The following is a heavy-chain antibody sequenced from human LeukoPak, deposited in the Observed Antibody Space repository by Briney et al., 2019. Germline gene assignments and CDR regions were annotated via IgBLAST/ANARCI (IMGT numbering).Heavy chain of an antibody. Sequence: SETLSLTCTVSGGSISSYYWSWIRQPAGKGLEWIGRIYTSGNTNYNPSLKSRVTMSVDTSKNQFSLKLSSVTAADTAVYYCARDSHYDFWSGYHTGDWYFDLWGRGTLVTVSS. V-gene: IGHV4-4*07. CDR3: ARDSHYDFWSGYHTGDWYFDL. D-gene: IGHD3-3*01. CDR1: GGSISSYY. J-gene: IGHJ2*01. CDR2: IYTSGNT.